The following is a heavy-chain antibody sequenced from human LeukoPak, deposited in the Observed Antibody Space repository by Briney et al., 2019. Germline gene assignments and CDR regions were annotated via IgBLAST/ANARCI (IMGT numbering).Heavy chain of an antibody. D-gene: IGHD2-2*01. Sequence: NPSETLSLTCAVYGGSFSGYYWSWIRQPPGKGLEWIGEINHSGSTNYNPSLKSRVTISVDTSKNQFSLKLSSVTAADTAVYYCARRNIVVVPAARLRYYYYGMDVWGQGTTVTVSS. V-gene: IGHV4-34*01. CDR1: GGSFSGYY. CDR2: INHSGST. CDR3: ARRNIVVVPAARLRYYYYGMDV. J-gene: IGHJ6*02.